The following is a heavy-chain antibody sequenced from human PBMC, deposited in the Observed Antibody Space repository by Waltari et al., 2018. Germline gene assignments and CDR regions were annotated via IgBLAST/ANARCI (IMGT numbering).Heavy chain of an antibody. V-gene: IGHV3-74*01. CDR2: IMNVXEGNSX. D-gene: IGHD5-12*01. CDR3: AXGVYDSRFYVDX. CDR1: GFTFASSP. J-gene: IGHJ4*02. Sequence: EVXXVESGGXSVQXGGSLRLSXAASGFTFASSPLHWVRQAPGKGLVWVSXIMNVXEGNSXSYADSVRGRXTVSRDNAKNTVYLQLNXLRVEDTAXYXCAXGVYDSRFYVDXWGQGTLVTVTS.